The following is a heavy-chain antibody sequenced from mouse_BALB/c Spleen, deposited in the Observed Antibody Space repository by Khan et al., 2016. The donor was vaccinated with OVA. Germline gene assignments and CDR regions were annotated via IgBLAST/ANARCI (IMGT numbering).Heavy chain of an antibody. V-gene: IGHV9-3-1*01. Sequence: QIQLVQSGPELKKPGETVKISCKASGYTLIDYGMNWVKQAPGKGLKWMGWINTYTGGATYADDFKGRFAFSLETSASTAYLQINNLKTEDTATYFCSRSNGNYWFAYWGQGTLVTVSA. CDR1: GYTLIDYG. D-gene: IGHD2-1*01. J-gene: IGHJ3*01. CDR3: SRSNGNYWFAY. CDR2: INTYTGGA.